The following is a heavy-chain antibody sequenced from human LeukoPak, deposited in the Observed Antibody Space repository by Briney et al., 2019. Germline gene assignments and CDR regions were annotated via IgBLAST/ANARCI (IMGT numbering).Heavy chain of an antibody. CDR2: ISAHNGNT. CDR3: ARQGYGGHSQGAADY. Sequence: ASVRVSCKASGYTYTSYGFSWVRQAPGQGLEWMGWISAHNGNTNYAQNLQGRVTMTTDTSTSTAYMELRGLRSDDTAVYYCARQGYGGHSQGAADYWGQGTLVTVSS. J-gene: IGHJ4*02. V-gene: IGHV1-18*01. D-gene: IGHD4-23*01. CDR1: GYTYTSYG.